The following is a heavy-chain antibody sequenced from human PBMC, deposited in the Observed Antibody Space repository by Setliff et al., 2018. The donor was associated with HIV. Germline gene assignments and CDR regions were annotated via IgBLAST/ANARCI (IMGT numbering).Heavy chain of an antibody. CDR2: IIPIFGST. D-gene: IGHD3-10*01. J-gene: IGHJ4*02. CDR1: GGTFIKYS. Sequence: VKVSCKASGGTFIKYSMNWVRQAPGQGLEWMGGIIPIFGSTTYAQKFQGRVTITADESKNTVEMELSSLTSEDTAVYYCARETQTNSGSYLAWGQGTLVTVSS. CDR3: ARETQTNSGSYLA. V-gene: IGHV1-69*01.